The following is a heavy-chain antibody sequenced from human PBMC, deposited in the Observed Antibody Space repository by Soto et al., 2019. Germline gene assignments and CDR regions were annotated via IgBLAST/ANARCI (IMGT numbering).Heavy chain of an antibody. Sequence: LRLSCAASGFTFRNPGMHWVRLAPGKGLEWVADIWYAGSEKYYADSVKGRFTISRDTSKNILYLQMNSLSGEDTAVYYCARDLGWQAARFDTWGQGTLVTVSS. D-gene: IGHD7-27*01. CDR2: IWYAGSEK. CDR1: GFTFRNPG. CDR3: ARDLGWQAARFDT. V-gene: IGHV3-33*01. J-gene: IGHJ5*02.